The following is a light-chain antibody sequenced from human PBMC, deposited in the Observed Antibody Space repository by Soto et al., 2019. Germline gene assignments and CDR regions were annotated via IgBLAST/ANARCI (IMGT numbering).Light chain of an antibody. Sequence: EIVLTQSPATLALSAGEIATLSCRASERIYSAYLGWYQQKPGQAPRLLIYGTSSRTTGIPDRFSGSGSGTDFTLTISRLEPEDFAVYYCQQYGNSPITFGQGTRLEIK. J-gene: IGKJ5*01. CDR2: GTS. V-gene: IGKV3-20*01. CDR1: ERIYSAY. CDR3: QQYGNSPIT.